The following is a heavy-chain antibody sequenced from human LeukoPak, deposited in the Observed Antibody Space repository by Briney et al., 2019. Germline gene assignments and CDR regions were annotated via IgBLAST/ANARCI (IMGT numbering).Heavy chain of an antibody. CDR2: IPYSGTT. CDR3: ATALWFGEYYLDV. J-gene: IGHJ6*03. D-gene: IGHD3-10*01. Sequence: SETLSLTCTVSGGSISRHYRTWVRQPPGKGLEWIGKIPYSGTTNYNPSFMSRVTMSVDTSKNQVSLKVKSVTAADTAVYYCATALWFGEYYLDVWGKGTTVTISS. CDR1: GGSISRHY. V-gene: IGHV4-59*11.